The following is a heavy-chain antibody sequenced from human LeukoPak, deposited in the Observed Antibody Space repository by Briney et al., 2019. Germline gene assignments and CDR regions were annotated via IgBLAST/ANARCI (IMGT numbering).Heavy chain of an antibody. J-gene: IGHJ4*02. Sequence: GGSLRLSCAASGFTFGSYSMNWIRQAPGKGLEWVSYISSSRTTIYYADSVKGRFTISRDNARNSLYLQMNSLRDDDTAVYYCARDLPFDYWGQGTLVTVSS. CDR3: ARDLPFDY. CDR2: ISSSRTTI. V-gene: IGHV3-48*02. CDR1: GFTFGSYS.